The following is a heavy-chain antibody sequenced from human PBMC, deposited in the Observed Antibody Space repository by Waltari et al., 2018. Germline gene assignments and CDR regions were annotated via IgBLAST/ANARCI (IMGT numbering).Heavy chain of an antibody. CDR2: IYYSGST. CDR1: GGSIRSSSYY. CDR3: ASWYIVVVPAAIGFFDY. V-gene: IGHV4-39*07. J-gene: IGHJ4*02. Sequence: QLQLQESGPGLVKPSETLSLTCTVSGGSIRSSSYYWGWIRQPTGKGLEWIGSIYYSGSTYYNPSLKSRVTISVDTSKNQFSLKLSSVTAADTAVYYCASWYIVVVPAAIGFFDYWGQGTLVTVSS. D-gene: IGHD2-2*02.